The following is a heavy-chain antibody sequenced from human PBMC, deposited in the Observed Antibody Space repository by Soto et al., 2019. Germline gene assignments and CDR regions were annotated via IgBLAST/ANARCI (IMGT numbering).Heavy chain of an antibody. CDR1: GFTFSSYA. Sequence: QVQLVASGGGVVQPGRSLRLSCAASGFTFSSYAMHWVRQAPGKGLEWVAVISYDGSNKYYADSVKGRFTISRDNSKNTLYLQMNSLRAEDTAVYYCASVSSSWRSGYWGQGTLVTVSS. J-gene: IGHJ4*02. CDR3: ASVSSSWRSGY. V-gene: IGHV3-30-3*01. D-gene: IGHD6-13*01. CDR2: ISYDGSNK.